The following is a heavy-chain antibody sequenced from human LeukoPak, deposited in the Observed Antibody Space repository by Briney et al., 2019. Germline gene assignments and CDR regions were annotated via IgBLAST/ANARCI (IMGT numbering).Heavy chain of an antibody. D-gene: IGHD3-10*01. J-gene: IGHJ4*02. CDR1: GYIFTSYW. V-gene: IGHV5-51*01. CDR3: ARPAYGSGIYYRGPFDY. Sequence: GESLKISCKGSGYIFTSYWIGWVRQMPGKGREWMGIIYPSDSDTRYSPSFQGQVTISADKSISTAYLQWRSLKASDTAMYYCARPAYGSGIYYRGPFDYWGQGTLVTVSS. CDR2: IYPSDSDT.